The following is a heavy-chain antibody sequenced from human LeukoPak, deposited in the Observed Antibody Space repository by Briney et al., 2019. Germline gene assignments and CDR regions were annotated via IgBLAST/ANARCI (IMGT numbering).Heavy chain of an antibody. Sequence: ASVKVSCKASGYSFTSNYIHWVRQAPGQGLEWMGMIYPRDGSTSYAQKFQGRVTMTKDTSTDTAYMELSSLRSEDTAVYYCATGLGIAVAGYWGQGTLVTVSS. V-gene: IGHV1-46*01. CDR3: ATGLGIAVAGY. CDR2: IYPRDGST. J-gene: IGHJ4*02. CDR1: GYSFTSNY. D-gene: IGHD6-19*01.